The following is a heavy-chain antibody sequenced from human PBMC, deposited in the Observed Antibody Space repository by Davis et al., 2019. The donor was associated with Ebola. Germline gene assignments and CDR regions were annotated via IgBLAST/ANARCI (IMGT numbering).Heavy chain of an antibody. J-gene: IGHJ5*02. CDR2: FDPEDGER. D-gene: IGHD3-10*01. Sequence: AASVKVSCKVSEYTLNELSIHWVRQAPGKGLEWMGRFDPEDGERIYAQNFQDRVTMTTDTSTTTAYMELRSLTSDDTAVYYGARVSSWVGGGDSSVPWGQGTLVTVSS. CDR3: ARVSSWVGGGDSSVP. V-gene: IGHV1-24*01. CDR1: EYTLNELS.